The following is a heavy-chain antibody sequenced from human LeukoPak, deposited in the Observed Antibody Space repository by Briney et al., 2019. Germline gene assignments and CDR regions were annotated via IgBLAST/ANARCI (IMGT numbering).Heavy chain of an antibody. CDR3: TRYSDLIYDSSGYSY. D-gene: IGHD3-22*01. Sequence: PGGSLRLSCTASGFTFGDYAMSWVRQAPGKGLEWVGFIRSKAYGGTTEYAASVKGRFTISRDDSKSIAYLQMNSLKTEDTAVYYCTRYSDLIYDSSGYSYWGQGTLVTVSS. CDR1: GFTFGDYA. J-gene: IGHJ4*02. CDR2: IRSKAYGGTT. V-gene: IGHV3-49*04.